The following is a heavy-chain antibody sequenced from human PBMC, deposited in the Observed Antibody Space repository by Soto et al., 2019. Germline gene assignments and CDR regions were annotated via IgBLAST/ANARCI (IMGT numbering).Heavy chain of an antibody. V-gene: IGHV4-34*01. D-gene: IGHD5-12*01. CDR1: GGSFSGYY. J-gene: IGHJ3*02. CDR2: INHSGST. Sequence: SVTLSFTCAVYGGSFSGYYWSWIRQPPGKGLEWIGEINHSGSTNYNPSLKSRVTISVDTSKNQFSLKLSSVTAADTAVYYCARVGSGFGAFDIWGQGTMVTVSS. CDR3: ARVGSGFGAFDI.